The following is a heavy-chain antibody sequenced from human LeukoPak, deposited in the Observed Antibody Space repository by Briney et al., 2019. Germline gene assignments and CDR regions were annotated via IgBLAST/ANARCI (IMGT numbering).Heavy chain of an antibody. D-gene: IGHD4-11*01. Sequence: LGGSLRLSCAASGFTFSSYGMHWVRQAPGKGLEWVAVIWYDGSNKYYADSVRGRFTISRDNSKNTLYLQMNSLRAEDTAVYYCARSPADYSNYYFDYWGQGTLVTVSS. V-gene: IGHV3-33*01. J-gene: IGHJ4*02. CDR2: IWYDGSNK. CDR1: GFTFSSYG. CDR3: ARSPADYSNYYFDY.